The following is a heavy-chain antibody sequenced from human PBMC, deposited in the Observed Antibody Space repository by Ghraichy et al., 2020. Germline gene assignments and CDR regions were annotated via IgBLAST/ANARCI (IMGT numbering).Heavy chain of an antibody. CDR2: INVREYDQ. V-gene: IGHV3-30*02. D-gene: IGHD1-14*01. Sequence: GGSLRLSCVASGFTFSTSAMHWVRQGPGKGLEWVAFINVREYDQQSGHSVKGRFTVSRDNLNNTLYLQMSSLSVDDTAMYYCARDDGIAGESEWGQGTLVTVPS. CDR3: ARDDGIAGESE. J-gene: IGHJ1*01. CDR1: GFTFSTSA.